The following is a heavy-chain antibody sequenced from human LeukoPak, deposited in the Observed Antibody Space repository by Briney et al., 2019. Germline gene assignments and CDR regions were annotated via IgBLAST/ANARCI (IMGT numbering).Heavy chain of an antibody. J-gene: IGHJ4*02. CDR3: AIGGDSTTSCYRCFNY. D-gene: IGHD2-2*02. CDR2: IYPGDSDT. Sequence: GESLQISCQGSGFRFTQYWIGWARQLPGKGLECMGIIYPGDSDTRYSPSFQGQVTISADKSISTAYLQWSSLKASDTAMYYCAIGGDSTTSCYRCFNYWGQGTLVTVSS. V-gene: IGHV5-51*01. CDR1: GFRFTQYW.